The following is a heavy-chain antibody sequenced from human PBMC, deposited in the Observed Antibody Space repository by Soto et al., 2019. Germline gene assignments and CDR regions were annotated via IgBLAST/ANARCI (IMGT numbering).Heavy chain of an antibody. CDR3: ARDRNNWNYAWFDP. CDR2: INPNSGGT. D-gene: IGHD1-7*01. J-gene: IGHJ5*02. V-gene: IGHV1-2*02. Sequence: QVQLVQSGAEVKKPGASVKVSCKASGYTFTGYYMHWVRQATGQGLEWMGWINPNSGGTNYAQKFQGRVTMTRDTSISTAYMELSRMRSDDTAVYYCARDRNNWNYAWFDPWGQGTLVTVSS. CDR1: GYTFTGYY.